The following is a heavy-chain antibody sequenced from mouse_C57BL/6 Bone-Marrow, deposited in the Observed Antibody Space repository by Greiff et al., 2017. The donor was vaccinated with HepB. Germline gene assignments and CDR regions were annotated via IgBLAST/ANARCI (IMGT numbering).Heavy chain of an antibody. CDR1: GYTFTSYW. CDR2: IYPGSGST. CDR3: AREGFSLWYVDG. Sequence: QVQLQQPGAELVKPGASVKMSCKASGYTFTSYWITWVKQRPGQGLEWIGDIYPGSGSTNYNEKFKSKATLTVDTSSSTAYMQLSSLTSEDSAVYYCAREGFSLWYVDGWGTGTTVTVSS. V-gene: IGHV1-55*01. J-gene: IGHJ1*03.